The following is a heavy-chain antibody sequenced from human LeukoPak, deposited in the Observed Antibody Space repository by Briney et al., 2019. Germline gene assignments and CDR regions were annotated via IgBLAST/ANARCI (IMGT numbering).Heavy chain of an antibody. Sequence: GRSLRLSCAASGFTFDDYAMHWVRQAPGKGLEWVSGVSGSGGSTYYADSVKGRFTISRDNSKNTLYLQMNSLRAEDTAVYYCAKGDYDSSPMGYWGQGTLVTVSS. D-gene: IGHD3-22*01. J-gene: IGHJ4*02. CDR1: GFTFDDYA. V-gene: IGHV3-23*01. CDR3: AKGDYDSSPMGY. CDR2: VSGSGGST.